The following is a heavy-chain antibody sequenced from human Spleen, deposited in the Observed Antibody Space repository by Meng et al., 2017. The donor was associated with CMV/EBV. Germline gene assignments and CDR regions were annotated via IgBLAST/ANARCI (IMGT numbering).Heavy chain of an antibody. CDR1: GYNFTRFW. CDR3: ARRYCSSTSCYKNYYYYGMDV. J-gene: IGHJ6*02. Sequence: GGSLRLSCKGSGYNFTRFWIAWVRQMPGKGLEWMGIIYPGDSDTRYSPSFQGQVTISVDKSISAAYLQWSSLKASDTAMYYCARRYCSSTSCYKNYYYYGMDVWGQGTTVTVSS. V-gene: IGHV5-51*01. D-gene: IGHD2-2*02. CDR2: IYPGDSDT.